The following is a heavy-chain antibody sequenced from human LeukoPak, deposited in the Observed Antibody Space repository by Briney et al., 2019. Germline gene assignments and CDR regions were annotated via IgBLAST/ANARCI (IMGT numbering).Heavy chain of an antibody. Sequence: ASETLSLTCTVSGYSISSGYYWGWIRQPPGKGLEWIGSIYHSGSTYYNPSLKSRVTISVDTSKNQFSLKLSSVTAADTAVYYCARANWNLDLNWFDPWGQGTLVTVSS. CDR1: GYSISSGYY. J-gene: IGHJ5*02. CDR2: IYHSGST. D-gene: IGHD1-1*01. CDR3: ARANWNLDLNWFDP. V-gene: IGHV4-38-2*02.